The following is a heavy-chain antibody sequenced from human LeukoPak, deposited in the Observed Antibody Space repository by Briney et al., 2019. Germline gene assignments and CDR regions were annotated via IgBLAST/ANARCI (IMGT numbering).Heavy chain of an antibody. CDR2: INPSSGGT. CDR1: GYTFTGYY. V-gene: IGHV1-2*02. Sequence: ASVKVSCKASGYTFTGYYMHWVRQAPGQGLEWMGWINPSSGGTDYAQKFQGRVTMTRDTSISTAYMELSRLRSDDTAVYYCGRTSGDSSGYYHRGALDIWGQGTMVTVSS. CDR3: GRTSGDSSGYYHRGALDI. D-gene: IGHD3-22*01. J-gene: IGHJ3*02.